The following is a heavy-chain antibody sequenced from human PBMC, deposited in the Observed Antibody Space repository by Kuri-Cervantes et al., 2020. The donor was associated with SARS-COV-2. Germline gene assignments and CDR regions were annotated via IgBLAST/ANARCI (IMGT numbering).Heavy chain of an antibody. D-gene: IGHD3-3*01. CDR3: ARATRFLEWGY. Sequence: SETLSLTCTVSGGSISSSSYYWGWIRQPPGKGLESIGNIYYSGNTFYNPSLKSRVTISVDTSKNQFSLKLSSVTAADTAVYYCARATRFLEWGYWGQGTLVTVSS. V-gene: IGHV4-39*07. J-gene: IGHJ4*02. CDR1: GGSISSSSYY. CDR2: IYYSGNT.